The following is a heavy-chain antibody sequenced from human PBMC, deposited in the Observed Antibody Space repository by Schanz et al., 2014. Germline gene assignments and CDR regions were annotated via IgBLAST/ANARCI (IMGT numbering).Heavy chain of an antibody. CDR2: ISGSSSTK. CDR1: GITFSGYS. J-gene: IGHJ3*01. V-gene: IGHV3-48*01. D-gene: IGHD3-22*01. CDR3: ARDYESALSSPRHDAFDV. Sequence: EVQLVESGGGLAQPGGSLRLSCAASGITFSGYSMNWVRQAPGKGLEWVSYISGSSSTKYYADSVKGRFTISRDNGKNSFYRKINSVRAGATAVYFCARDYESALSSPRHDAFDVWGQGTVVTVSS.